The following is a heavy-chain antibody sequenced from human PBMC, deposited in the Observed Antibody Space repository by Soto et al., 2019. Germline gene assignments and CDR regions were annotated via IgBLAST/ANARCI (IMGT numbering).Heavy chain of an antibody. D-gene: IGHD3-22*01. Sequence: GGSPRLSCAASGFTFSTYEMNWVRQAPGKGLEWTSYISSSGSSIYYADSVKGRFTISRDNAWNSLHLQMNSLRVEDTAVYYCARDGYDSSGDSEYFQYWGQGTLVTVSS. J-gene: IGHJ1*01. CDR1: GFTFSTYE. CDR3: ARDGYDSSGDSEYFQY. CDR2: ISSSGSSI. V-gene: IGHV3-48*03.